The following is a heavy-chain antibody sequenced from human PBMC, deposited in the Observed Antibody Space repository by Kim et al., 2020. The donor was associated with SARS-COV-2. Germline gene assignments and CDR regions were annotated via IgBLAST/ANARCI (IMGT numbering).Heavy chain of an antibody. CDR1: GFTFSNYA. V-gene: IGHV3-23*01. CDR3: AKEHSYCSGTGCYISWYFDL. J-gene: IGHJ2*01. CDR2: IIGSGDNT. Sequence: GGSLRLSCAASGFTFSNYAMSWVRQAPGKGLEWVSAIIGSGDNTYYADSVMGRFTISRDNSKNTLYLQMNSLRVEDTAVYYCAKEHSYCSGTGCYISWYFDLWGRGTLVTVSS. D-gene: IGHD2-2*01.